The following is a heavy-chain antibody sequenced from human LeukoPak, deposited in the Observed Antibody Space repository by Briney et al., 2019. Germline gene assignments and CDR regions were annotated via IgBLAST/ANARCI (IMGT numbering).Heavy chain of an antibody. CDR3: IRDILGGFDP. D-gene: IGHD2-21*01. V-gene: IGHV3-74*01. J-gene: IGHJ5*02. CDR1: GFTFSSYW. Sequence: GGSLRLSCAASGFTFSSYWMHWVRQAPGKGLVWVSHINTDGSSTNYADSVKGRFTISRDNAKNTLYLQMNSLRAEDTAVYYCIRDILGGFDPWSQGTLVTVSS. CDR2: INTDGSST.